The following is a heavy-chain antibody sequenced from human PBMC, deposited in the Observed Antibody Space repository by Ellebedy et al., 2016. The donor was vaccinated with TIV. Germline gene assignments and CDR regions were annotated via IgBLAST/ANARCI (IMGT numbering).Heavy chain of an antibody. J-gene: IGHJ4*02. D-gene: IGHD3-3*02. V-gene: IGHV3-11*06. Sequence: GESLKISCSASGFTFSDFFLSWFRQAPGKGLEWVSYISTGGTYTNYADSVKGRFTISRDDAKNSLYLQMDSLRVEDTAVYYCARGHTTIFLWGQGTLVTVSS. CDR2: ISTGGTYT. CDR1: GFTFSDFF. CDR3: ARGHTTIFL.